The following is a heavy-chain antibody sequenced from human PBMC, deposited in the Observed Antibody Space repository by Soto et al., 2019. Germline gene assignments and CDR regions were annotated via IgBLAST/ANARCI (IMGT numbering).Heavy chain of an antibody. CDR3: ARDLPSIAARPRVEGYYYYGMDV. CDR2: ISAYNGNT. Sequence: QVQLVQSGAEVKKPGASVKVSCKASGYTFTSYGISWVRQAPGQGLEWMGWISAYNGNTNYAQKLQGRVTMTTDTSTSTAYMGLRSLRSDDTAVYYCARDLPSIAARPRVEGYYYYGMDVWGQGTTVTVSS. V-gene: IGHV1-18*01. J-gene: IGHJ6*02. D-gene: IGHD6-6*01. CDR1: GYTFTSYG.